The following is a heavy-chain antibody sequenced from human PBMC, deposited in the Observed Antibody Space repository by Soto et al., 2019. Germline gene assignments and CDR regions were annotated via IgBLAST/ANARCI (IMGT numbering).Heavy chain of an antibody. V-gene: IGHV3-21*01. CDR3: ARDTYYYGSGSYSP. J-gene: IGHJ5*02. D-gene: IGHD3-10*01. CDR2: ISSSSSYI. Sequence: EVQLVESGGGLVKPGGSLRLSCAASGFTFSSYSMNWVRQAPGKGLEWVSSISSSSSYIYYADSVKGRFTISRDNAKNSLYLQMNSLRAEDPAVYYCARDTYYYGSGSYSPWGQGNLVTVSS. CDR1: GFTFSSYS.